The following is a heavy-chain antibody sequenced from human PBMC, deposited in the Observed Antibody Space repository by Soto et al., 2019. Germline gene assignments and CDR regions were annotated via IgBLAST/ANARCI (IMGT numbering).Heavy chain of an antibody. CDR1: GFSISTAGVA. V-gene: IGHV2-5*02. D-gene: IGHD4-17*01. Sequence: QITLKESGPTLVKPTQTLTLTCTFSGFSISTAGVAVGWIRQPPGKALDWLALIYWDDDKRYSPSLKSRLTPTRXTSKNQVVLTLTNMDPVDTATYYCAHTHYGNYFDYWGQGTLVTVSP. J-gene: IGHJ4*02. CDR3: AHTHYGNYFDY. CDR2: IYWDDDK.